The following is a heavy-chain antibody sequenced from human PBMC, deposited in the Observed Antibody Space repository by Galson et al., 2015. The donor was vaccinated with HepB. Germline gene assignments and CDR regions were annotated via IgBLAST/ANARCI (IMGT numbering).Heavy chain of an antibody. CDR2: ISGSGGST. CDR3: AEWQWAFDYGVLVPPYFDY. J-gene: IGHJ4*02. CDR1: GFTFSSYA. D-gene: IGHD4-17*01. Sequence: SLRLSCAASGFTFSSYAMSWVRQAPGKGLEWVSAISGSGGSTYYADSVKGRFTISRDNSKNTLYLQMNSLRAEDTAVYYCAEWQWAFDYGVLVPPYFDYWGQGTLVTVSS. V-gene: IGHV3-23*01.